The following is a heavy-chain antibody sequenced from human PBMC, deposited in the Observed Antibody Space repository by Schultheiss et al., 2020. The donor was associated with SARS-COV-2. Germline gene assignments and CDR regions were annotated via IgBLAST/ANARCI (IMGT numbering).Heavy chain of an antibody. Sequence: GGSLRLSCAASGFTFSSYAMSWVRQAPGKGLEWVSAISGSGGSTYYADSVKGRFTISRDNAKNSLYLQMNSLRAEDTAVYYCARDLGSPLNYYYGMDVWGQGTTVTVSS. D-gene: IGHD2-15*01. V-gene: IGHV3-23*01. J-gene: IGHJ6*02. CDR2: ISGSGGST. CDR3: ARDLGSPLNYYYGMDV. CDR1: GFTFSSYA.